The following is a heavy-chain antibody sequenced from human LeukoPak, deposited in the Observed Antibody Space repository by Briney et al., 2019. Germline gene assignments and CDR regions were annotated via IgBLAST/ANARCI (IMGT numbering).Heavy chain of an antibody. CDR1: GFTFSSYA. V-gene: IGHV3-23*01. CDR2: ISGSGGST. CDR3: AKGTDYYDSSGTDY. D-gene: IGHD3-22*01. Sequence: PGGSLRLSCAASGFTFSSYAMSWVRQAPGKGLEWVSAISGSGGSTYYADSVKGQFTISRDNSKNTLYLQMNSLRAEDTAVYYCAKGTDYYDSSGTDYWGQGTLVTVSS. J-gene: IGHJ4*02.